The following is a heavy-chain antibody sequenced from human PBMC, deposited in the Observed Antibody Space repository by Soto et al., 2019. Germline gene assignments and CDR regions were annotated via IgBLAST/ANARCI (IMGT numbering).Heavy chain of an antibody. Sequence: GGSLRLSCAASGFTFSSYSMNWVRQAPGKGLEWVSYISSSSSTIYYADSVKGRFTISRDNAKNSLYLQMNSLRDEDTAVYYCARDSYYDFWSGYTDAFDIWGQGTMVTVS. CDR1: GFTFSSYS. V-gene: IGHV3-48*02. CDR2: ISSSSSTI. J-gene: IGHJ3*02. D-gene: IGHD3-3*01. CDR3: ARDSYYDFWSGYTDAFDI.